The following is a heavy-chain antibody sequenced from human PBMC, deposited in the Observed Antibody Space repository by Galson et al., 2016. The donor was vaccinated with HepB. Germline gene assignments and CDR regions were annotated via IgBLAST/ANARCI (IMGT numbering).Heavy chain of an antibody. CDR2: INPKSGST. V-gene: IGHV1-2*02. Sequence: SVKVSCKASGYTFATYSIHWVRQVPGQGLEWMGRINPKSGSTNYAQKCQGVVTMTSDTPISTAYMELYSLRSDDTALYFCARSPYDYVWGSDRYTAAAFDVWGQGTEVTVSS. J-gene: IGHJ3*01. CDR3: ARSPYDYVWGSDRYTAAAFDV. D-gene: IGHD3-16*02. CDR1: GYTFATYS.